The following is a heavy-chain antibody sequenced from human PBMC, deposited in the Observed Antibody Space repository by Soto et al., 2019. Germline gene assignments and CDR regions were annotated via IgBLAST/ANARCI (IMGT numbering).Heavy chain of an antibody. J-gene: IGHJ4*02. Sequence: EVQLLESGGGLVQNGGSLRLSCAASGFTFNNYAMTWVRQAPGKGLEWVSSISTGDSTYYAYYAVSVKGRFTLSRDNSKNTLYLQMNALRADDTALYYCARGARTFDSWGQGTLVTVSS. CDR3: ARGARTFDS. V-gene: IGHV3-23*01. CDR2: ISTGDSTYYA. CDR1: GFTFNNYA. D-gene: IGHD1-26*01.